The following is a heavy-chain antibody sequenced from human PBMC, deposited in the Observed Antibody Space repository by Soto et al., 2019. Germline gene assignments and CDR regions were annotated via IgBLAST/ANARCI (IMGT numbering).Heavy chain of an antibody. CDR2: ISYDGSNK. Sequence: QVQLVESGGGVVQPGRSLRLSCAASGFTFSSYGMHWVRQAPGKGLEWVAVISYDGSNKYYADSVKGRFTISRDNSKNTLYPQMNSLRAADTAVLYWAKDESPVKVLNTLLDYWGQGTLVTVSS. V-gene: IGHV3-30*18. J-gene: IGHJ4*02. CDR1: GFTFSSYG. CDR3: AKDESPVKVLNTLLDY. D-gene: IGHD4-4*01.